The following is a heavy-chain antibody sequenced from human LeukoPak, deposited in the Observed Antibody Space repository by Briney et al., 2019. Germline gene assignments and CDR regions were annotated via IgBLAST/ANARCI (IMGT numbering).Heavy chain of an antibody. CDR2: ISGSGGST. D-gene: IGHD3-3*01. Sequence: PGGSLRLSCAASGFTFSSYGMSWVRQAPGKGLEWVSAISGSGGSTYYADSVKGRFTISRDNSKNSLYLQMNSLRAEDTAVYYCATSFRSGYFHPFDYWGQGTLVTVSS. V-gene: IGHV3-23*01. CDR1: GFTFSSYG. J-gene: IGHJ4*02. CDR3: ATSFRSGYFHPFDY.